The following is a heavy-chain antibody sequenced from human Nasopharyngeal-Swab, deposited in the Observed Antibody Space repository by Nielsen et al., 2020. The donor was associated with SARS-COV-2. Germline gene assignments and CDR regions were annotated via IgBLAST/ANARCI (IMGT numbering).Heavy chain of an antibody. CDR2: IYSGGST. V-gene: IGHV3-53*01. J-gene: IGHJ4*02. Sequence: GEALKISCAASGITVSSNYRSWVRQAPGKGLEWVSVIYSGGSTYYADSVKGRFTISRDNSKNTLYLQMNSLRAEDTAVYYCARMDFIASRDYWGQGTLVTVSS. D-gene: IGHD6-13*01. CDR1: GITVSSNY. CDR3: ARMDFIASRDY.